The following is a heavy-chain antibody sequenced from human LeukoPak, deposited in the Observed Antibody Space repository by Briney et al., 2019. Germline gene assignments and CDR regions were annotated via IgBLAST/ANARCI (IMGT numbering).Heavy chain of an antibody. D-gene: IGHD4-17*01. CDR3: ATPVTVTTAAFDS. J-gene: IGHJ4*02. CDR2: ISSSGGTT. CDR1: GFTFNTYA. Sequence: GGSLRLSCAASGFTFNTYAMTWVRQAPGKGLEWVSTISSSGGTTYYADSVKGRFSISRDNSKNTLCLQMNSLRADDAAVYYCATPVTVTTAAFDSWGQGTLVTVSS. V-gene: IGHV3-23*01.